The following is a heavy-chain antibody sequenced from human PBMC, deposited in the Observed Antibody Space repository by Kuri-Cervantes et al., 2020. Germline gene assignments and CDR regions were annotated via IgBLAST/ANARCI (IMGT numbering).Heavy chain of an antibody. D-gene: IGHD2-2*01. J-gene: IGHJ4*02. CDR1: GGSISSGGYY. CDR2: IYYSGST. Sequence: SETLSLTCTVSGGSISSGGYYWSWIRQHPGKGLEWIGYIYYSGSTYYNPSLKSRVTISVDTSKNQFSLKLSSVTAADTAVYYCARVAGYCSSTSCQRRGKRGYYFDYWGQGTLVTVSS. V-gene: IGHV4-31*03. CDR3: ARVAGYCSSTSCQRRGKRGYYFDY.